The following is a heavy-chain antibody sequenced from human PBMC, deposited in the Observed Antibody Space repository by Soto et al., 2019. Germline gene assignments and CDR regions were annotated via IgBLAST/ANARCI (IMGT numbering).Heavy chain of an antibody. Sequence: EVQLVESGGGLVQPGGSLRLTCEASGCTLSSYSMNWARQAPGQGLEWVSYISSSSSTIYYADPVKGRFTISRDNAKNSLYLQMSSLRDEGTALYYCASAHPRSSGCDVWGQGATVTVSS. CDR2: ISSSSSTI. V-gene: IGHV3-48*02. J-gene: IGHJ6*02. CDR1: GCTLSSYS. CDR3: ASAHPRSSGCDV.